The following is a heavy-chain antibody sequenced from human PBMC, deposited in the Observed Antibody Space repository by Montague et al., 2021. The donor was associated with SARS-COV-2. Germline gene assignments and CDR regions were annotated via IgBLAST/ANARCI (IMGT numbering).Heavy chain of an antibody. CDR3: ARGRQWLVLGQVDY. V-gene: IGHV3-30*04. D-gene: IGHD3-22*01. CDR2: ISFDGSSK. CDR1: GFTFSSHP. Sequence: SLRLSCEASGFTFSSHPMHWVRQAPGNGLEWVAVISFDGSSKYYVDSMKGRLTISRDNSKNTLFLQMNSLRVEDTAVYYCARGRQWLVLGQVDYWGQGTLVTVSS. J-gene: IGHJ4*02.